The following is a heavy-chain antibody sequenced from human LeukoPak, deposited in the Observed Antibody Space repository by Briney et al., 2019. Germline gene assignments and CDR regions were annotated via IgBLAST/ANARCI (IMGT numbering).Heavy chain of an antibody. J-gene: IGHJ4*02. CDR3: ARETPGAGHFDY. CDR2: IYYSGGT. CDR1: GGSINYYY. V-gene: IGHV4-59*01. Sequence: PSVTLSLTCTVSGGSINYYYWMWIRQPPGKGLEWIGYIYYSGGTHYNPPLKSRVTMLVDTSKNQFSLKLTAVTAADTAVYYCARETPGAGHFDYWGQGSLVTVSS. D-gene: IGHD7-27*01.